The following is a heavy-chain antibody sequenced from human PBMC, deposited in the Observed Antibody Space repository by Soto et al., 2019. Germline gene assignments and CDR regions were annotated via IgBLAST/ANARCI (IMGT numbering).Heavy chain of an antibody. V-gene: IGHV3-23*01. J-gene: IGHJ6*02. CDR2: IGEGGVSR. CDR3: ARDSVTRVSSDTPGMDV. Sequence: EVRLLESGGGLVQPGGSLRLSCVASGFDFSTYAMSWVRQATGKGLEWVSVIGEGGVSRVYADAVKGRFTISRDNSKNTLSLQITSLSVDDTAMYYCARDSVTRVSSDTPGMDVWGQGTTVSVSS. D-gene: IGHD3-10*01. CDR1: GFDFSTYA.